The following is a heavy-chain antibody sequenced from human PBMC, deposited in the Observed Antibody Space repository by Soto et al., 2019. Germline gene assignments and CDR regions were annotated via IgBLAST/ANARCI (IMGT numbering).Heavy chain of an antibody. J-gene: IGHJ1*01. CDR2: IRSQPYGGTT. CDR3: IGSFPF. CDR1: GFPFANFL. Sequence: GGSLRLSCTGSGFPFANFLMSWFRQAPGKGLEWVGFIRSQPYGGTTQYAASVRGRFTILRDDSKGIAYLQMNSLKSEDSGVYYCIGSFPFWGQGTLVTVSS. D-gene: IGHD3-10*01. V-gene: IGHV3-49*03.